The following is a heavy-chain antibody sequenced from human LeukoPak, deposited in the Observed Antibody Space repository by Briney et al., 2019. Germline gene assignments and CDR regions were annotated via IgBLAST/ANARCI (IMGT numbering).Heavy chain of an antibody. V-gene: IGHV1-69*04. J-gene: IGHJ5*02. CDR2: IIPILGIA. CDR1: GGTFSSYA. D-gene: IGHD6-13*01. CDR3: ARAKYSSSSEDWFDP. Sequence: ASVKVSCKASGGTFSSYAISWVRQAPGQGLEWMGRIIPILGIANYAQKFQGRVTITADKSTSTAYMELSSLRSEDTAVYYCARAKYSSSSEDWFDPWGQGTLVTVSS.